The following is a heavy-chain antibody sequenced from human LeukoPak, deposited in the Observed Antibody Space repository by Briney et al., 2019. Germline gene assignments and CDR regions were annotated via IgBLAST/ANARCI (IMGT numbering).Heavy chain of an antibody. CDR1: GFTFSSYA. Sequence: GGSLRLSCAASGFTFSSYAMTWVRQAPGKGLEWVSTFSDSGGSTYYAHSVKGRVTISRDNSKNTLYLQMSSLRTEDTAVYYCAKGTLFGVVTSFDFWGQGTLVTVSS. J-gene: IGHJ4*02. CDR3: AKGTLFGVVTSFDF. V-gene: IGHV3-23*01. D-gene: IGHD3-3*01. CDR2: FSDSGGST.